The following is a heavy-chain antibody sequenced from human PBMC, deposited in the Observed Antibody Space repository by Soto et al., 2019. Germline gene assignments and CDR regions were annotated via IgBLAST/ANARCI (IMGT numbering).Heavy chain of an antibody. Sequence: ASETLSLTCTVSGGSISSYYWSWIRQPPGKGLEWIGYIYYSGSTNYNPSPKSRVTISVDTSKNQFSLKLSSVTAADTAVYYCARAPKTGYFDYWGQGTLVTVSS. CDR3: ARAPKTGYFDY. CDR1: GGSISSYY. J-gene: IGHJ4*02. D-gene: IGHD7-27*01. CDR2: IYYSGST. V-gene: IGHV4-59*01.